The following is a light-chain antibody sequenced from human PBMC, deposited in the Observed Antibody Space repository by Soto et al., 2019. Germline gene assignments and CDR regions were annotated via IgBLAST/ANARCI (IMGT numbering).Light chain of an antibody. CDR2: EDN. CDR3: QSYDSSSLNWV. CDR1: SGGIASNY. Sequence: NFMLTQPHSVSESPGKTVTISCTRSSGGIASNYVQWYQQRPGSAPTTVIYEDNQSRSGVPDRISFSVDSSANSASLTISGLKTEDEADYYCQSYDSSSLNWVFGGGTKLTVL. V-gene: IGLV6-57*03. J-gene: IGLJ3*02.